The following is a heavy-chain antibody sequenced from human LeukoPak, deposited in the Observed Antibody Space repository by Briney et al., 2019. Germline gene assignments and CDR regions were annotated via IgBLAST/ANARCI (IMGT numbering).Heavy chain of an antibody. J-gene: IGHJ4*02. Sequence: PGGSLRLSCAASGFTFSRHWMSWVRQAPGKGLEWVATIKQDGNENYYVDSVKGRFTISRDDAKNSLYLQMNSLRVEDTALYYCVRGPHYGAYTDYFDYWGRGTLVTVSS. CDR2: IKQDGNEN. CDR1: GFTFSRHW. V-gene: IGHV3-7*01. D-gene: IGHD4-17*01. CDR3: VRGPHYGAYTDYFDY.